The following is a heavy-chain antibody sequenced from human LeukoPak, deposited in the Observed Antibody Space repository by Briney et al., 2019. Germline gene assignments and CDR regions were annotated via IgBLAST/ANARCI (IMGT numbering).Heavy chain of an antibody. V-gene: IGHV3-23*01. D-gene: IGHD3-10*01. CDR3: AKELRTRKDGSGSYYNYGMDD. CDR1: GFTFSSYA. J-gene: IGHJ6*02. CDR2: ISGSGGST. Sequence: GGSLRLSCAASGFTFSSYAMSWVRQAPGKGLEWVSAISGSGGSTYYADSVKGRFTISRDNSKNTLYLQMNSLRAEDTAVYYCAKELRTRKDGSGSYYNYGMDDWGQGTTVTVSS.